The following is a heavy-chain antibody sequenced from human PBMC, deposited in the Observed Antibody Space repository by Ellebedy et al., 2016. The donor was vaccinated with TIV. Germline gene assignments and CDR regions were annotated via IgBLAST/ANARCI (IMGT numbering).Heavy chain of an antibody. CDR2: IKQDGSEK. V-gene: IGHV3-7*01. CDR3: ARELSPMVRGEIDY. CDR1: GFTFSSYW. Sequence: GESLKISXAASGFTFSSYWMSWVRQAPGKGLEWVANIKQDGSEKYYADSVKGRFTISRDNSKNTLYLQMNSLRAEDTAVYYCARELSPMVRGEIDYWGQGTLVTVSS. D-gene: IGHD3-10*01. J-gene: IGHJ4*02.